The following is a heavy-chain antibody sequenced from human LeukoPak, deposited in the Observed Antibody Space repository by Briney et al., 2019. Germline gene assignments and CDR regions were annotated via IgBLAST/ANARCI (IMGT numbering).Heavy chain of an antibody. Sequence: GGSLRLSCAASGFTFYIYWMAWVRQAPGKGLEWVATISHDGSEKYYVVSVRGRFSISRDNAKNSLYLQMDSLRAEYTAVYYCAREYYSSFDYWAQGTLLTVSS. CDR3: AREYYSSFDY. CDR2: ISHDGSEK. V-gene: IGHV3-7*01. CDR1: GFTFYIYW. J-gene: IGHJ4*02. D-gene: IGHD2-21*01.